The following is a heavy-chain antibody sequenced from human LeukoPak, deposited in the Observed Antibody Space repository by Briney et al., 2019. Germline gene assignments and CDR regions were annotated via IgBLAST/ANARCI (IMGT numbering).Heavy chain of an antibody. CDR2: INANTGGT. V-gene: IGHV1-2*02. D-gene: IGHD5-18*01. CDR1: GYTFTAYY. J-gene: IGHJ6*03. CDR3: ARGRGYISGYYVDV. Sequence: GASVKLSCKTSGYTFTAYYMHWVRQAPGQGLEWMGWINANTGGTKYAQKFQGRVTMTRNTSISTAYMELSRLTSDDTAVYYCARGRGYISGYYVDVWGKGTTVTVSS.